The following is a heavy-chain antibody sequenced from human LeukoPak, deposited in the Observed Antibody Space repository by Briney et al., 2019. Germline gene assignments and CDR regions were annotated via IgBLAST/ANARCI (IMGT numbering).Heavy chain of an antibody. D-gene: IGHD2-2*01. Sequence: TSETLSLTCSVSGDSISSSSYYWGWIRQPPGKGLEWIGSMYYSGTTYYNPSLKSRVTISVDTSKNQFSLKLSSVTAADTAVYYCARGGLQVVPAAIGAYWGQGTLVTVSS. V-gene: IGHV4-39*01. CDR1: GDSISSSSYY. CDR2: MYYSGTT. CDR3: ARGGLQVVPAAIGAY. J-gene: IGHJ4*02.